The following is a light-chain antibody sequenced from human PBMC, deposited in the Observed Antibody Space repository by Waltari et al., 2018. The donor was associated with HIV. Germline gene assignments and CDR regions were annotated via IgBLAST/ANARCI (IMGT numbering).Light chain of an antibody. Sequence: QSSLTQPSSVSGSPGQSSTISCTATSSDLGASAPASWYQQHPCKAPKLMIYDVNNRPSGVSHRFSGSKSATTASLTISGLQAEDEADYYCSSYTTSSTYVFGTGTKVTVL. CDR1: SSDLGASAP. V-gene: IGLV2-14*03. J-gene: IGLJ1*01. CDR3: SSYTTSSTYV. CDR2: DVN.